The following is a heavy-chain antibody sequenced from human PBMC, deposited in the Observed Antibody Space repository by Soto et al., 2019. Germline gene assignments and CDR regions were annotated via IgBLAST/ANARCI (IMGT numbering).Heavy chain of an antibody. CDR1: GFTFSDSP. V-gene: IGHV3-73*02. CDR3: ARQWGDFPDH. Sequence: EVQLVESGGGLVRPGGSLKLSCAASGFTFSDSPIHWVRQASGRGLEWVGRIRDKANTYATAYAASVKGRFTFSRDDSKNTAYLQMNNLKTEDTAVYYCARQWGDFPDHWGQGAQVTVSS. J-gene: IGHJ5*02. CDR2: IRDKANTYAT. D-gene: IGHD3-16*01.